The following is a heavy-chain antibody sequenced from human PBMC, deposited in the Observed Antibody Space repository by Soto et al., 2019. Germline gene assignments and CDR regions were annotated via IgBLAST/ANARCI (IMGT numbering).Heavy chain of an antibody. CDR3: ASRGPTKTSGFDY. J-gene: IGHJ4*02. V-gene: IGHV1-8*01. CDR2: MNPNSGNT. Sequence: ASVKVSCKASGYTFAIYDINWVRQATGQGLEWMGWMNPNSGNTAYAQKFQGRVTMTRNTSISTAYMELSSLRSEDTAVYYCASRGPTKTSGFDYWGQGTLVTVSS. CDR1: GYTFAIYD. D-gene: IGHD6-25*01.